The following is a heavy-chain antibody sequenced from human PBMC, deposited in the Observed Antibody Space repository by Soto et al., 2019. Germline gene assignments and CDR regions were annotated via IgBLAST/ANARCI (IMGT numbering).Heavy chain of an antibody. CDR1: GYTLTSYY. V-gene: IGHV1-46*01. D-gene: IGHD5-12*01. J-gene: IGHJ3*02. Sequence: ASVKVSCKASGYTLTSYYMHWVRQPPGQGLEWMGIINPSGGSTSYAQKFQGRVTMTRDTSTSTVYMELSSLRSEDTAVYYCAREALDIVATIDDAFDIWGQGTMVTVSS. CDR2: INPSGGST. CDR3: AREALDIVATIDDAFDI.